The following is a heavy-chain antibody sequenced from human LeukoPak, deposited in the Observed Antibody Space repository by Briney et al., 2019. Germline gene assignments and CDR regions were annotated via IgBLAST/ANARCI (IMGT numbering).Heavy chain of an antibody. CDR2: INHSGST. V-gene: IGHV4-34*01. CDR3: ARGQPVSRLSYGMDV. CDR1: GGSFSGYY. Sequence: SETLSLTCAVYGGSFSGYYWSWIRQPPGKGLEWIGEINHSGSTNYNPSLKSRVTISVDTSKNQFSLKLSSVTAADTAVYYCARGQPVSRLSYGMDVWGQGTTVTVSS. D-gene: IGHD5-18*01. J-gene: IGHJ6*02.